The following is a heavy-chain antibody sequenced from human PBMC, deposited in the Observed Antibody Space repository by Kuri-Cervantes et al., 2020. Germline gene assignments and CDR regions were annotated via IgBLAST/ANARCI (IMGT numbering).Heavy chain of an antibody. CDR3: ARSADRMTTVVPYHFDY. D-gene: IGHD4-23*01. J-gene: IGHJ4*02. Sequence: GESLKISCAASGFTFSSYAMHWVRQAPGKGLEWVAVISYDVSNKYYADSVKGRFTISRDNSKNTLYLQMNSLRAEDTAVYYCARSADRMTTVVPYHFDYWGQGTLVTVSS. CDR1: GFTFSSYA. CDR2: ISYDVSNK. V-gene: IGHV3-30-3*01.